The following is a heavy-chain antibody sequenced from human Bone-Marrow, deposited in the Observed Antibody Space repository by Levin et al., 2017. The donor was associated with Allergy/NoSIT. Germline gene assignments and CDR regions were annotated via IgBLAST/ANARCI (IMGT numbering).Heavy chain of an antibody. CDR2: IYYSGST. Sequence: PGGSLRLSCTVSGGSISSSSYYWGWIRQPPGKGLEWIGSIYYSGSTYYNPSLKSRVTISVDTSKNQFSLKLSSVTAADTAVYYCARANSGLVYWGQGTLVTVSS. D-gene: IGHD4-23*01. CDR1: GGSISSSSYY. CDR3: ARANSGLVY. J-gene: IGHJ4*02. V-gene: IGHV4-39*07.